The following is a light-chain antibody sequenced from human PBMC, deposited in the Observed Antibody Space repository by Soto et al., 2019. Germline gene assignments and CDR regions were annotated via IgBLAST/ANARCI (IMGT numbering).Light chain of an antibody. CDR1: SSDVGGYNY. J-gene: IGLJ3*02. V-gene: IGLV2-8*01. Sequence: QSVLTQPPSASGSPGQSVTISCTGTSSDVGGYNYVSWYQQHPGKAPKLIIYEVTKRPSGVPDRFSGSKSCNTASLTVSGLLAEDEADYYCSSHAGIINVVFGGGTNLTVL. CDR3: SSHAGIINVV. CDR2: EVT.